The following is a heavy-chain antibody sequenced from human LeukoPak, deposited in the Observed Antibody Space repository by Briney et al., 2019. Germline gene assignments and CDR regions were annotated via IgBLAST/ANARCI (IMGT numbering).Heavy chain of an antibody. CDR1: GGSVDTSDYY. CDR3: ARVFDS. V-gene: IGHV4-39*07. J-gene: IGHJ4*02. Sequence: SETLSLTCTVSGGSVDTSDYYWGWIRQSPVKGLEWIGDVFYTGKTNYNPSLRGRATISIDTSKNQFSLKLTYVTAADTAVYYCARVFDSWGQGTLVTVSS. CDR2: VFYTGKT.